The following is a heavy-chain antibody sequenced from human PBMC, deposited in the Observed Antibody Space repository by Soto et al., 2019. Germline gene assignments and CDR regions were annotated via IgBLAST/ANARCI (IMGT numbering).Heavy chain of an antibody. J-gene: IGHJ4*02. V-gene: IGHV4-59*01. CDR3: AREQYNWKL. CDR2: VYHTGNT. CDR1: GVSITPYY. Sequence: SETLSLTCTVSGVSITPYYWTWIRHPPGKGLEWIGYVYHTGNTYYNPSLKSRVTISLDTSKNQVSLRLKSVTAADTAVYYCAREQYNWKLWGQGTLVTGYS. D-gene: IGHD1-20*01.